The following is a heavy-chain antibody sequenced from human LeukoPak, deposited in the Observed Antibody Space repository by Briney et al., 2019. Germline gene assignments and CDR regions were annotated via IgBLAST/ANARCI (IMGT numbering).Heavy chain of an antibody. CDR3: ARVGGGPITMVRGVTSPYYFDY. V-gene: IGHV4-39*07. CDR2: IYYSGST. Sequence: PSETLSLTCTVSGGSISSSSYYWGWIRQPPGKGLEWIGSIYYSGSTYYNPSLKSRVTISVDTSKNQFSLKLSSVTAADTAVYYCARVGGGPITMVRGVTSPYYFDYWGQGTLVTVSS. D-gene: IGHD3-10*01. J-gene: IGHJ4*02. CDR1: GGSISSSSYY.